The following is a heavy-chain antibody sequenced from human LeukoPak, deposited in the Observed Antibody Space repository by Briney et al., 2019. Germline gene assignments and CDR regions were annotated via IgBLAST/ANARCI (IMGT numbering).Heavy chain of an antibody. CDR1: GYSFTSYW. D-gene: IGHD6-13*01. CDR3: ARQASSSSNWFDP. CDR2: IYPGDSDT. V-gene: IGHV5-51*01. Sequence: GESLKISCKGSGYSFTSYWIGWVRQRPGKGLEWMGIIYPGDSDTRYSPSFQGQVTISADKSISTAYLQWSSLKASDTAMYYCARQASSSSNWFDPWGQGTLVTVSS. J-gene: IGHJ5*02.